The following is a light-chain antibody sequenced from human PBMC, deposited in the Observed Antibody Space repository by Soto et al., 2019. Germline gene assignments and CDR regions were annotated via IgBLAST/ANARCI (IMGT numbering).Light chain of an antibody. CDR2: DAS. V-gene: IGKV1-33*01. CDR3: QQYDNLPIT. J-gene: IGKJ5*01. CDR1: QDISNY. Sequence: DIQMTQSPSSLSASVGDRVTITCQASQDISNYLNWYQQKPGKAPKLLIYDASDLETGVPSRFSGSGSGTDLTFPISSLQPEDLATYYCQQYDNLPITFGQGTRLEIK.